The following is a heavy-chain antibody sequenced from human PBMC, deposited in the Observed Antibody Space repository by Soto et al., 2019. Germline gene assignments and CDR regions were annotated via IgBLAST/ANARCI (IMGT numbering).Heavy chain of an antibody. CDR2: MNPNSGNT. CDR1: GYSFTRED. D-gene: IGHD6-13*01. Sequence: GAPVRGVWKAAGYSFTREDSNWVRQATGQGLEWMGWMNPNSGNTGYAQKFQGRVTMTRNTSISTAYMELSSLRSEDTAVYYCARGGAAARMGVGYHSGMDVWG. CDR3: ARGGAAARMGVGYHSGMDV. V-gene: IGHV1-8*01. J-gene: IGHJ6*02.